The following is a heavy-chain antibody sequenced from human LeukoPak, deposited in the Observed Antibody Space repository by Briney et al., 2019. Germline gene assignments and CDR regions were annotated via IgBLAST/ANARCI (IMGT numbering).Heavy chain of an antibody. V-gene: IGHV3-66*01. CDR1: VFTVSSKY. CDR3: AIGHYRNIPG. CDR2: IYTDGST. D-gene: IGHD1/OR15-1a*01. Sequence: GVSLRLSCTASVFTVSSKYMNWVRQAPGKGLEWVSVIYTDGSTYYADSVRARFSISRDDSKNTLSLQMNGLRAEDTAVYYCAIGHYRNIPGWGQGTLVTVSS. J-gene: IGHJ4*02.